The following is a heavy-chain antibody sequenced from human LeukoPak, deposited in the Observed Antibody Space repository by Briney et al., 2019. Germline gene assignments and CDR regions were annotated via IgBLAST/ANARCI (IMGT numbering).Heavy chain of an antibody. CDR2: ISYSGST. Sequence: SETLSLTCTVSGGSVSSGSDDWSWLRQPPGKGREWIVHISYSGSTNYNPSLTSRVTISLDTSKNQLSLKLSSVTTADTAVYYCARGQAALWFGELWGQGTLVTVSS. J-gene: IGHJ4*02. V-gene: IGHV4-61*01. CDR3: ARGQAALWFGEL. CDR1: GGSVSSGSDD. D-gene: IGHD3-10*01.